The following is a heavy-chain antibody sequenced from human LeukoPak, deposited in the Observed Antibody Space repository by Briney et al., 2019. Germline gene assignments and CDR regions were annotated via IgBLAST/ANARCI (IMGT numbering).Heavy chain of an antibody. J-gene: IGHJ4*02. CDR3: ARGRQLWFKYYFDY. V-gene: IGHV4-34*01. CDR2: INHSGST. D-gene: IGHD5-18*01. CDR1: GGSFSGYY. Sequence: KPSETLSLTCAVYGGSFSGYYWSWIRQPPGKGLEWIGEINHSGSTNYNPSLKSRVTISVDTSKNQFSLKLSSVTAADTAVYYCARGRQLWFKYYFDYWGQGTLVTVSS.